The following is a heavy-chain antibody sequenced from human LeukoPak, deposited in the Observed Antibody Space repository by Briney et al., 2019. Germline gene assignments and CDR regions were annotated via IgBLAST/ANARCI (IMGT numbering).Heavy chain of an antibody. CDR3: ANLAVHDY. D-gene: IGHD6-19*01. J-gene: IGHJ4*02. Sequence: SETLSLTCAVYSGSFSGYYWSWIRQPPGKGLEWIGEINHSGSTNYNPSLKSRVTISVDTSKNQFSLKLSSVTAADTAVYYCANLAVHDYWGQGTLVTVSS. CDR1: SGSFSGYY. CDR2: INHSGST. V-gene: IGHV4-34*01.